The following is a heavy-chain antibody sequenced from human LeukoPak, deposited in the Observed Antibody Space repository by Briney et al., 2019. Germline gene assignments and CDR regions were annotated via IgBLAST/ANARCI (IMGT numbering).Heavy chain of an antibody. J-gene: IGHJ5*02. CDR1: GYTLTELS. CDR3: AAFGELYWFDP. Sequence: ASVKVSCKVSGYTLTELSMHWVRQAPGKGLEWMGYFDPEEGETISAQKFQGRATMTEDTSTDTAYMELSSLRSDDTAVYYCAAFGELYWFDPWGQGTLVTVSS. D-gene: IGHD3-10*01. CDR2: FDPEEGET. V-gene: IGHV1-24*01.